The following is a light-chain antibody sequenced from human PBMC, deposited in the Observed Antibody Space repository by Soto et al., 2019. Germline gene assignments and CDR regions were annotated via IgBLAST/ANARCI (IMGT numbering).Light chain of an antibody. CDR3: QHYGRSPIT. CDR1: QSVSSNN. J-gene: IGKJ5*01. CDR2: GAS. V-gene: IGKV3-20*01. Sequence: EIVLTQSPGTLSLSPGERATLSCRASQSVSSNNLAWYQQKLGRAPRLLISGASSRATGIPDRFSGSGSATDFTLTISRLEPEDFALYYCQHYGRSPITFGQGTRLEIK.